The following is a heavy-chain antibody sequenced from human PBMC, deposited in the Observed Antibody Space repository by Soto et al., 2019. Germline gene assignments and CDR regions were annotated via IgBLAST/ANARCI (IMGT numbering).Heavy chain of an antibody. V-gene: IGHV4-39*01. D-gene: IGHD6-13*01. J-gene: IGHJ4*02. Sequence: QLQLQESGPGLVKPAETLSLTCTVSGRSISSSDYWWGWIRQPPGKGLEWIGSIYYSGSTHYIPSLKSRVIMSVDTSKNQFSLRLSSVTAADTAVYYCARQIGRGSWSLDHWGQGTLVTLSS. CDR1: GRSISSSDYW. CDR2: IYYSGST. CDR3: ARQIGRGSWSLDH.